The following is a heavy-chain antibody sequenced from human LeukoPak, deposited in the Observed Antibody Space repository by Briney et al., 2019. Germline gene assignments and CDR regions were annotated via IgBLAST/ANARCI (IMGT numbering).Heavy chain of an antibody. Sequence: GASVKVSCKASGYTFTSYAMHWVRQAPGQRLEWMGWINAGNGNTKYSQKFQGRVTITRDTSASTAYMELSSPRSEDTAVYYCARAIGRGETRIAAAGWFDPWGQGTLVTVSS. CDR2: INAGNGNT. V-gene: IGHV1-3*01. CDR1: GYTFTSYA. D-gene: IGHD6-13*01. CDR3: ARAIGRGETRIAAAGWFDP. J-gene: IGHJ5*02.